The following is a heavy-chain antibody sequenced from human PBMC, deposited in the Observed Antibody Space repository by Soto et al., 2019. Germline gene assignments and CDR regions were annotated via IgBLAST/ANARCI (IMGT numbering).Heavy chain of an antibody. CDR3: GREYSYGYGMDV. V-gene: IGHV1-69*06. J-gene: IGHJ6*02. CDR2: IIPIFGTA. CDR1: GGTFSSYA. Sequence: QVQLVQSGAEVKKPGSSVKVSCKASGGTFSSYAISWVRQAPGQGLEWMGGIIPIFGTANYAQKFQGRATITADKSTSTAYMELSSLRSEDTAVYYCGREYSYGYGMDVWGQGTTVTVSS. D-gene: IGHD5-18*01.